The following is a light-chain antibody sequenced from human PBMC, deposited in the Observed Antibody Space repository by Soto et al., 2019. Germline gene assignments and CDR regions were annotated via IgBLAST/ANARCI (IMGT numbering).Light chain of an antibody. CDR3: QQYGSSPRT. J-gene: IGKJ1*01. CDR2: GAS. V-gene: IGKV3-20*01. CDR1: QSVSSSY. Sequence: EIVLTQSPGTLSXSXXXXXTXSXSASQSVSSSYLAWYQQKPGQAPRLLIYGASSRATGIPDRFSGSGSGTDFTLTISSLEPEDFAVYYCQQYGSSPRTFGQGTKV.